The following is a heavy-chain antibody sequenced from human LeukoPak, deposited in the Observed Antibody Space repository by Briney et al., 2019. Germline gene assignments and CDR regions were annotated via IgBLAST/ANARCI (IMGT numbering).Heavy chain of an antibody. J-gene: IGHJ6*03. CDR1: GYTFTGYY. Sequence: ASVKVSCKASGYTFTGYYMHWVRQAPGQGLEWMGWINPNSGGTNYAQKFQGRVTMTRDTSISTAYMELSRLRSDDTAVYYCARWAGSAGYYYYYMDVWGKGTTVTVPS. D-gene: IGHD1-14*01. V-gene: IGHV1-2*02. CDR3: ARWAGSAGYYYYYMDV. CDR2: INPNSGGT.